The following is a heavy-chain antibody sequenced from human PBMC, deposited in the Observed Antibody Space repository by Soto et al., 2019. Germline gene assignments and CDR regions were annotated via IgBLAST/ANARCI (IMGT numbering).Heavy chain of an antibody. D-gene: IGHD3-10*01. J-gene: IGHJ6*02. CDR1: GFTFSTYG. Sequence: QAQLVESGGGVVQPGRSLRLSCAASGFTFSTYGMHRVRQAPGNGLEWVAVISDDGSNKHYADSVKGRFTLSRDNSKNTLYLQRNSLRAEDTAVYYGAKERAGSYYYYDYGMDVWGQGTTVTVSS. V-gene: IGHV3-30*18. CDR2: ISDDGSNK. CDR3: AKERAGSYYYYDYGMDV.